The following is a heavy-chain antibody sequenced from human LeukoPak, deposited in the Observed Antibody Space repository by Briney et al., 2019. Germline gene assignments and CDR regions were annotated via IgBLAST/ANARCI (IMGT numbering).Heavy chain of an antibody. J-gene: IGHJ5*02. D-gene: IGHD4-23*01. V-gene: IGHV4-59*08. CDR1: GGSISSYY. CDR3: ARRGYSDGGGFDP. Sequence: SETLSLTCTVSGGSISSYYWSWIRQPPGKGLEWIGYIYYSGSTNYNPSLKSRVTISVDTSKNQFFLKLSSVTAADTAVYYCARRGYSDGGGFDPWGQGTLVTVSS. CDR2: IYYSGST.